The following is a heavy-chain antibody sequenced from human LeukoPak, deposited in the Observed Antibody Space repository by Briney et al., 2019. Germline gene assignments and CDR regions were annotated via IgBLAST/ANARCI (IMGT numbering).Heavy chain of an antibody. Sequence: GGSLRLSCAASGFTFSSYWMHWVRQAPGKGLAWVSRINTDGSSTSYADSVKGRFTISRDNAKNTLYLQMNSLRAEDTAVYYCARATRWGGYSSSENYFDYWGQGTLVTVSS. CDR2: INTDGSST. V-gene: IGHV3-74*01. CDR3: ARATRWGGYSSSENYFDY. CDR1: GFTFSSYW. D-gene: IGHD6-13*01. J-gene: IGHJ4*02.